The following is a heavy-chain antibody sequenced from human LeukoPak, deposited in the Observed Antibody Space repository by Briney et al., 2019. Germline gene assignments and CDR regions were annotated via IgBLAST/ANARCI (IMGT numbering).Heavy chain of an antibody. CDR1: GFTFSSYG. CDR2: ISYEGSNK. Sequence: GGSLRLSCAASGFTFSSYGMHWVRQAPVKGLEWVAVISYEGSNKYYADSVKGRFTISRDNSKNTLYLQMNSLRDEDTAVYYCAKDRYYYDSSGSIYFDYWGQGTLVTVSS. J-gene: IGHJ4*02. V-gene: IGHV3-30*18. D-gene: IGHD3-22*01. CDR3: AKDRYYYDSSGSIYFDY.